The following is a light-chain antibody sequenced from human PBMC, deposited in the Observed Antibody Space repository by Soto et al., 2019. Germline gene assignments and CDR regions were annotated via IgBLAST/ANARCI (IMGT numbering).Light chain of an antibody. CDR1: STDIGGYTY. V-gene: IGLV2-14*01. J-gene: IGLJ2*01. CDR3: SSYSRTTTRVV. CDR2: EVD. Sequence: QSVLTQPASVSGSPGQSITISCTGTSTDIGGYTYVSWYQQYTGKVPKLMIYEVDNRPSGVSNRFSGSKSGSTASLTISGLQAEAEADYFCSSYSRTTTRVVFGGGTKLTVL.